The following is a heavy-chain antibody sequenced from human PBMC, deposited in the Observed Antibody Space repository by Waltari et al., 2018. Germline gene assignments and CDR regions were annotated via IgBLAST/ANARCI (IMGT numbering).Heavy chain of an antibody. CDR2: IYHSGST. CDR3: ARLKGWGDCPDY. CDR1: GYSISSGYY. J-gene: IGHJ4*02. D-gene: IGHD2-21*01. Sequence: QVQLQESGPGLVKPSETLSLTCAVSGYSISSGYYCGWIRQLPGKGLEWIGSIYHSGSTYYNPALKSRVTISVDTSKNQFSLKLSSVTAADTAVYYCARLKGWGDCPDYWGQGTLVTVSS. V-gene: IGHV4-38-2*01.